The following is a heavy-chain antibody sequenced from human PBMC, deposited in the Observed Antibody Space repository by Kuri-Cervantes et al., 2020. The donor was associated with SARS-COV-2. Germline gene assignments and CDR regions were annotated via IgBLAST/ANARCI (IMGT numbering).Heavy chain of an antibody. CDR1: GFTVSSNY. V-gene: IGHV3-43*01. CDR2: ISSDGDTR. CDR3: VKGGYGGAFDY. J-gene: IGHJ4*02. Sequence: GGSLRLSCAASGFTVSSNYMSWVRQAPGKGLEWVSRISSDGDTRGYGGSVKGRFDISRDNSRKSLYLQMDSLRSEDTAIYYCVKGGYGGAFDYWGQGTLVTVSS. D-gene: IGHD4/OR15-4a*01.